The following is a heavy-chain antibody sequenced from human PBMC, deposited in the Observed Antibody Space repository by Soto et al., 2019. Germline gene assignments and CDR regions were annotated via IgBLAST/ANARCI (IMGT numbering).Heavy chain of an antibody. CDR1: GYTFTSYG. Sequence: ASVKVSCKASGYTFTSYGISWVRQAPGQGLEWMGWISAYNGNTNYAQKLQGRVTMTTDTSTSTAYMELRSLRSDDTAVYYCARGKQGKSRGLSYYYYGMDVWGQGTTVTVSS. CDR2: ISAYNGNT. CDR3: ARGKQGKSRGLSYYYYGMDV. D-gene: IGHD3-22*01. V-gene: IGHV1-18*01. J-gene: IGHJ6*02.